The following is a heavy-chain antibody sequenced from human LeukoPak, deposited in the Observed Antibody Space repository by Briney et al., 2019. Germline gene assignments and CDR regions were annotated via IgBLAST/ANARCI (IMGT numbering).Heavy chain of an antibody. V-gene: IGHV3-48*03. CDR3: AREMTTVTTYFDY. D-gene: IGHD4-17*01. J-gene: IGHJ4*02. Sequence: GSLSLSCAASGFTFSSYEMNWVRQAPGKGLEWVSYISSSGSTIYYADSVKGRFTISRDNAKNSLYLQMNSLRAEDTAVYYCAREMTTVTTYFDYWGQGTLVTVSS. CDR2: ISSSGSTI. CDR1: GFTFSSYE.